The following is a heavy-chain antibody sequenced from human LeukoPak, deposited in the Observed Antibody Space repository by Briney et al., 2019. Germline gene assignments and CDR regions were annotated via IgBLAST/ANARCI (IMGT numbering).Heavy chain of an antibody. D-gene: IGHD1-26*01. CDR2: ISGSGGST. V-gene: IGHV3-23*01. J-gene: IGHJ4*02. CDR1: GFTFSSYA. Sequence: HPGGSLRLSCAASGFTFSSYAMSWVRQAPGKGLEWVSAISGSGGSTYYADSVKGRFTISRDNSKNTLYLQMKSLRHEDTAVYHCARDRTSGSYTFEHWGQGTLVTVSS. CDR3: ARDRTSGSYTFEH.